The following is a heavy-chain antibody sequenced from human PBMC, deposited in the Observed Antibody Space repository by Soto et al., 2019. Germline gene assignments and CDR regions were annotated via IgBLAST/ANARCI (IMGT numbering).Heavy chain of an antibody. D-gene: IGHD2-21*02. J-gene: IGHJ6*02. CDR1: GGSFSGYY. CDR3: VSVVVTAIRRYYYYYGMDV. CDR2: INHSGST. V-gene: IGHV4-34*01. Sequence: SETLSLTCAVYGGSFSGYYWSWIRQPPGKGLEWIGEINHSGSTNYNPSLKSRVTISVDTSKNQFSLKLSSVTAADTAVYYCVSVVVTAIRRYYYYYGMDVWGQGTTVTVSS.